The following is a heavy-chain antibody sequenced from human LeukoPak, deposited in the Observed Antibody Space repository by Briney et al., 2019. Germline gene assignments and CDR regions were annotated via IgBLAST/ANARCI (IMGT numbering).Heavy chain of an antibody. V-gene: IGHV3-23*01. D-gene: IGHD3-10*01. CDR2: ISSSGGST. Sequence: GGSLRLSCAASGFTFSSYGMSWVRQAPGKGLEWVSAISSSGGSTYYADSVKGRFTISRDNSKNTLYLQMSSLRAEDTAVYFCAKGSITITYYFDYWGQGTLVTVSS. J-gene: IGHJ4*02. CDR3: AKGSITITYYFDY. CDR1: GFTFSSYG.